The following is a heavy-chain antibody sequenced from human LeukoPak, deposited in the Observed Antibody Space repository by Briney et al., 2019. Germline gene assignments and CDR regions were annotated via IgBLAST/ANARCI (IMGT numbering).Heavy chain of an antibody. V-gene: IGHV1-69*05. CDR1: GGTFSIYA. Sequence: SVKASCKASGGTFSIYAISWVRQAPGQGLEWMGGIIPIFGTANYAQKFQGRVTITTDESTSTAYMELSSLRSEDTAVYYCARDGGAYYYDSSGYYFNWFDPWGQGTLVTVSS. CDR3: ARDGGAYYYDSSGYYFNWFDP. CDR2: IIPIFGTA. D-gene: IGHD3-22*01. J-gene: IGHJ5*02.